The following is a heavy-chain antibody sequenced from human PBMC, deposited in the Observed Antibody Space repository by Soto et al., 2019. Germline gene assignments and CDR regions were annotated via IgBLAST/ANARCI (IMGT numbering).Heavy chain of an antibody. Sequence: ASVKVSCKASGYTFTSYDINWVRQATGQGLEWMGWMNPNSGNTGYAQKFQGRVTMTRNTSISTAYMELSSLRSEDTAVYYCARGSSGWGLYYYYYYGMDVWGQGTTVTSP. CDR3: ARGSSGWGLYYYYYYGMDV. CDR2: MNPNSGNT. D-gene: IGHD6-19*01. CDR1: GYTFTSYD. J-gene: IGHJ6*02. V-gene: IGHV1-8*01.